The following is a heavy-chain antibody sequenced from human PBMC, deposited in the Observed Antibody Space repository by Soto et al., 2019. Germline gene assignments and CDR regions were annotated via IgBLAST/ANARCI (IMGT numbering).Heavy chain of an antibody. Sequence: ASVKVSCKASGGTFSSYAISWVRQAPGQGLEWMGGIIPIFGTANYAQKFQGRVTITADESTSTAYMELSSLRSEDTAVYYCATDSQMNYFEYSSSGYYFDYWGQGTLVTVSS. J-gene: IGHJ4*02. CDR3: ATDSQMNYFEYSSSGYYFDY. D-gene: IGHD6-6*01. V-gene: IGHV1-69*13. CDR1: GGTFSSYA. CDR2: IIPIFGTA.